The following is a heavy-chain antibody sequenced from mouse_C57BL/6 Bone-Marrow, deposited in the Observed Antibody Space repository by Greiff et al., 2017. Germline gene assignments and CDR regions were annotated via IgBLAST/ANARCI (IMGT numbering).Heavy chain of an antibody. CDR3: ARLDTRNFFDY. Sequence: VQLQQSGPELVKPGASVKMFCKASVYTFTSYWITWVKQRPGQGLEWIGDIYPGSGSTNYNEKFKSKATLTVDTSSSTACMQLSSLTAEASAVYYCARLDTRNFFDYWGQGTTLTVSS. D-gene: IGHD2-3*01. J-gene: IGHJ2*01. CDR2: IYPGSGST. CDR1: VYTFTSYW. V-gene: IGHV1-55*01.